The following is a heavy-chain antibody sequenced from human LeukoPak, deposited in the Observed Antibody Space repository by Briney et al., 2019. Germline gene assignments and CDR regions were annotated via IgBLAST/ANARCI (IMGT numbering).Heavy chain of an antibody. D-gene: IGHD2-15*01. V-gene: IGHV3-7*01. CDR1: GFSFSDYW. CDR3: ARDGSKSCSGGSCYLNWFDP. CDR2: INQDGSEE. Sequence: PGGSLSLSCGASGFSFSDYWMTWVRQAPGKGLEWVANINQDGSEEYYVASVKGRFTISRDNAKNSLYLQMTSLRAEDTAVYYCARDGSKSCSGGSCYLNWFDPWGQGTLVTVSS. J-gene: IGHJ5*02.